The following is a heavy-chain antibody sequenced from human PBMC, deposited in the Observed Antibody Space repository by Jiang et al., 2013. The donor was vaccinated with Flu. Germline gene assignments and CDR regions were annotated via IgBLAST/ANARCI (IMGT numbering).Heavy chain of an antibody. CDR3: ARVIVGGYYYYYGMDV. J-gene: IGHJ6*02. Sequence: LVKPGGSLRLSCAASGFTFSSYSMNWVRQAPGKGLEWVSSISSSSSYIYYADSVKGRFTISRDNAKNSLYLQMNSLRAEDMAVYYCARVIVGGYYYYYGMDVWGQGTTVTVSS. CDR1: GFTFSSYS. D-gene: IGHD4-23*01. CDR2: ISSSSSYI. V-gene: IGHV3-21*01.